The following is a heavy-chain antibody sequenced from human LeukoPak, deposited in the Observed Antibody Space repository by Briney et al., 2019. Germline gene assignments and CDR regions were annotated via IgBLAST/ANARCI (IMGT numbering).Heavy chain of an antibody. D-gene: IGHD3-9*01. J-gene: IGHJ5*02. Sequence: SETLSLTCTVSGGSISGYYWSWIRQPPGKGLEWIGYIYYSGSTNYNPSLKSRVTISVDTSKNQFSLKLSSATAADTAVYYCARGGYDILTGFNWFDPWGQGTLVTVSS. CDR3: ARGGYDILTGFNWFDP. CDR1: GGSISGYY. V-gene: IGHV4-59*01. CDR2: IYYSGST.